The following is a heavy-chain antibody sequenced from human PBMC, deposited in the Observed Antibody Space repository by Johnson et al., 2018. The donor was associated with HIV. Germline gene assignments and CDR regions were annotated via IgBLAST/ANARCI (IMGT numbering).Heavy chain of an antibody. CDR2: IYTGGST. CDR3: ARDRPHDDNGYYYVPDAFDI. J-gene: IGHJ3*02. D-gene: IGHD3-22*01. CDR1: GLTVSSNY. V-gene: IGHV3-66*01. Sequence: VQLVESGGGLIQPGGSLRLACAASGLTVSSNYMSWVRQAPGKGLEWVSLIYTGGSTYYADSVKGRFTISRDNSKNTLYLQMNSLRVEDTAVYYCARDRPHDDNGYYYVPDAFDIWGQGTMVTVSS.